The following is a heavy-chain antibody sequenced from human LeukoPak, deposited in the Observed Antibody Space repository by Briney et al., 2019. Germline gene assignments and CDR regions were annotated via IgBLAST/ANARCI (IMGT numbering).Heavy chain of an antibody. CDR3: AVAYSYGHDWYFDL. CDR2: IYYSGST. J-gene: IGHJ2*01. D-gene: IGHD5-18*01. CDR1: GGSISSHY. V-gene: IGHV4-59*11. Sequence: PSQTLSLTCTVSGGSISSHYWSWIRQPPGKGLEWIGYIYYSGSTNYNPSLKSRVTISVDTSKNQFSLKLSSVTAADTAVYYCAVAYSYGHDWYFDLWGRGTLVTVSS.